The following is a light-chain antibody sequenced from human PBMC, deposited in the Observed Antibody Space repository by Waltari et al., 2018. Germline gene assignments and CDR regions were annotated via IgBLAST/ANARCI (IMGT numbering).Light chain of an antibody. V-gene: IGLV2-14*03. CDR3: SSYTTSTTVV. CDR2: DVT. J-gene: IGLJ2*01. Sequence: QSALTQPASVSGSPGQSITISCTGPSSAVVDFKTVSWYKQHPGKAPKLIIYDVTNRPSGVSNLFSGSTSGNTASLTISGLQADDEADYYCSSYTTSTTVVFGGGTKLTVL. CDR1: SSAVVDFKT.